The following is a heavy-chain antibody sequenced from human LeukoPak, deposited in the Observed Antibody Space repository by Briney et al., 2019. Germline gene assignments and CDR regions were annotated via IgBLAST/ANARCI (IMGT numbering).Heavy chain of an antibody. J-gene: IGHJ5*02. D-gene: IGHD4-17*01. V-gene: IGHV4-39*07. CDR3: ARVMTTVTTRWFDP. CDR2: IYYSGST. Sequence: SETLSLTCTVSGGSISSSSYYWGWIRQPPGKGLEWIGSIYYSGSTYYNPSLKSRVTISVDTSKNQFSLKLSSVTAADTAVYYCARVMTTVTTRWFDPWGQGTLVTVSS. CDR1: GGSISSSSYY.